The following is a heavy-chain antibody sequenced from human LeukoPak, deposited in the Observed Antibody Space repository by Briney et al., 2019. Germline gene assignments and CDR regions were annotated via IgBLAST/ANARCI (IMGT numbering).Heavy chain of an antibody. V-gene: IGHV1-18*01. Sequence: ASVKVSCKASGYTFTSYGISWVRQAPGQGLEWMGWISTYNGDINYAQKLQGRVTMTTDTSTSTAYMELRSLRSDDTAVYYCARDSSSWYYFDYWGQGILVTVSS. D-gene: IGHD6-13*01. CDR1: GYTFTSYG. J-gene: IGHJ4*02. CDR3: ARDSSSWYYFDY. CDR2: ISTYNGDI.